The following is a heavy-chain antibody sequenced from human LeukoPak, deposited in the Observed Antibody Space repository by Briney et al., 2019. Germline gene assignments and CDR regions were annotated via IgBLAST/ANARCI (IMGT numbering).Heavy chain of an antibody. CDR2: ISAYNGNT. CDR1: GYTFTSYG. D-gene: IGHD2-15*01. J-gene: IGHJ4*02. V-gene: IGHV1-18*01. CDR3: AREHCSGGSCYDY. Sequence: ASVKVSCKASGYTFTSYGISWVRQAPGQGLEWMGWISAYNGNTNYAQKVKGRVTMTTDTSTSTAYMELRGLRSDDTAVYYCAREHCSGGSCYDYWGQGTLVTVSS.